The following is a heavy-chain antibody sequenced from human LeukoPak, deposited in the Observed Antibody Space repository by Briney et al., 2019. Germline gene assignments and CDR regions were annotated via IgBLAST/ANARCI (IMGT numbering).Heavy chain of an antibody. CDR1: GFTFSDHY. D-gene: IGHD3-22*01. V-gene: IGHV3-72*01. CDR2: IRNRAKSYST. Sequence: PGGSLRLSCAASGFTFSDHYMDWVRQAPGEGLEWVGRIRNRAKSYSTQNAPSVKDRFTISRDDSRNSLYLQMNSLKTEDTAVYCCARVGDYYDSRGYSTDAFDIWGQGTMVTVSS. CDR3: ARVGDYYDSRGYSTDAFDI. J-gene: IGHJ3*02.